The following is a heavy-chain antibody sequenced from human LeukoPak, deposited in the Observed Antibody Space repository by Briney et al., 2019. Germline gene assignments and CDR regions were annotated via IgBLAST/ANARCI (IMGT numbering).Heavy chain of an antibody. Sequence: GGSLRLSCAASGFTFSSYGMHWVRQAPGKGLEWVAVIWYDGSNKYYADSVKGRFTISRDNSKNKLYLQMNSLRAEDTAVYYCGISLMVRGGTQAYEFFDYWGQGPLVTVSS. J-gene: IGHJ4*02. CDR2: IWYDGSNK. CDR3: GISLMVRGGTQAYEFFDY. D-gene: IGHD3-10*01. CDR1: GFTFSSYG. V-gene: IGHV3-33*01.